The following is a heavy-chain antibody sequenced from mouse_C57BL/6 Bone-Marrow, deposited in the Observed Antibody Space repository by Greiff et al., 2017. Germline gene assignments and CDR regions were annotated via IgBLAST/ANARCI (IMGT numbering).Heavy chain of an antibody. V-gene: IGHV1-59*01. CDR1: GYTFTSYW. J-gene: IGHJ2*01. CDR2: IDPSGSST. D-gene: IGHD1-1*01. CDR3: ARCATVVATVDY. Sequence: QVQLKQPGAELVRPGTSVKLSCTASGYTFTSYWMPWVKQRPGQGLEWIGVIDPSGSSTNYDQKFKGKAKLTADTSSSTHYMQLSSLTSEDSAGDYCARCATVVATVDYWGQGTTLTVSS.